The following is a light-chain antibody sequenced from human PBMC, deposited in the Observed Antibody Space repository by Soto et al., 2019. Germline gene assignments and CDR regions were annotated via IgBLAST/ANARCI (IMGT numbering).Light chain of an antibody. CDR1: SSDVGGYNY. Sequence: QSVLTQPASVSGSPGQSITISCTGTSSDVGGYNYVSWYQQYPGKAPKLMIYEVSNRPSGVSNRFSGSKSGNTASLTISGLQAEDEADYYCSSYTSISTLEVFGGGTKLT. J-gene: IGLJ2*01. CDR2: EVS. CDR3: SSYTSISTLEV. V-gene: IGLV2-14*01.